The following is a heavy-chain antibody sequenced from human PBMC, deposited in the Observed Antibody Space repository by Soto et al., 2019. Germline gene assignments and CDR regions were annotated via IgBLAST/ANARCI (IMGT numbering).Heavy chain of an antibody. CDR2: IIPSFGTE. CDR3: ASPTREWLPPARDYYYGMDV. CDR1: GGTFSSYA. D-gene: IGHD3-3*01. Sequence: QVQLVQSGAEVKKPGSSVKVSCKASGGTFSSYAISWVRQAPGQGLEWMGGIIPSFGTENYAQKFQGRVTIAADKSTSTASMELSSLRSEDKAVYYCASPTREWLPPARDYYYGMDVWGQGTKVTVSS. V-gene: IGHV1-69*06. J-gene: IGHJ6*02.